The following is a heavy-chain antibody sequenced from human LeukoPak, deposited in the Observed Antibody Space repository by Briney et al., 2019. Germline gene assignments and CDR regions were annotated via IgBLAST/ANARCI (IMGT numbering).Heavy chain of an antibody. CDR2: IYSGRTT. D-gene: IGHD3-10*02. Sequence: GGSLRLSCAASGFTVSSNYMTWVRQAPGKGLDWVSAIYSGRTTYYADSVKGRFTISRDDSKNTLYLQMHSLRAEDTAIYYCTRDLFDWGQGALVTVSS. V-gene: IGHV3-66*01. J-gene: IGHJ4*02. CDR3: TRDLFD. CDR1: GFTVSSNY.